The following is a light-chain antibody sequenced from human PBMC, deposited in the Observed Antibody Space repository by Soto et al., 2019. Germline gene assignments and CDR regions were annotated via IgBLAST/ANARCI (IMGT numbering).Light chain of an antibody. CDR3: QQYNSYFQT. CDR1: QDIAAY. J-gene: IGKJ1*01. Sequence: DIQVTQSPSSVSASVGDRVTITCRASQDIAAYLAWYQHKPGRAPELLIHAASSLQSGVPSRFSGSGSGTDFTLSISSLQPDDSATYYCQQYNSYFQTFGRGTTGDIK. CDR2: AAS. V-gene: IGKV1-16*01.